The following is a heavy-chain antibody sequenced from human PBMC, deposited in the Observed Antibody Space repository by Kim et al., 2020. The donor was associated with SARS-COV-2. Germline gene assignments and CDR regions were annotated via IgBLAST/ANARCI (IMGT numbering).Heavy chain of an antibody. J-gene: IGHJ6*02. Sequence: GGSLRLSCAASGFTFSSYAMSWVRQAPGKGLEWVSAISGSGGSTYYADSVKGRFTISRDNSKNTLYLQMNSLRAEDTAVYYCACWVTRHDYGMDVWGQGTTVTVSS. CDR1: GFTFSSYA. CDR3: ACWVTRHDYGMDV. CDR2: ISGSGGST. D-gene: IGHD4-4*01. V-gene: IGHV3-23*01.